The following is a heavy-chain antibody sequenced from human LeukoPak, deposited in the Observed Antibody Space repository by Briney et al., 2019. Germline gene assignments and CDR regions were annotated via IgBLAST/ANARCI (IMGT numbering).Heavy chain of an antibody. CDR1: GGSIGSDS. Sequence: SGTLSLTCTVSGGSIGSDSWSWIRRAPGKRLEWIGNIYYSGSTNYNPSLKSRVTISVDTSKNQFSLRLTSVTAADTAVYHCVRGANYWGQGTLVTVSA. CDR2: IYYSGST. J-gene: IGHJ4*02. V-gene: IGHV4-59*01. D-gene: IGHD1-26*01. CDR3: VRGANY.